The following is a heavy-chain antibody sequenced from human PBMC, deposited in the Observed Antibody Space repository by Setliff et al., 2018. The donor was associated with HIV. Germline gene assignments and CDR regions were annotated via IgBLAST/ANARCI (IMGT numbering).Heavy chain of an antibody. V-gene: IGHV4-4*09. CDR1: GGSISSYY. D-gene: IGHD3-22*01. CDR3: ARGLSFYDPGGFDY. Sequence: SETLSLTCTVSGGSISSYYWSWIRQPPGKGLEWIGFRSTTGSTNYNPSLRSRVTISVDTSKNQFSLKLSSVTAADTAVYYCARGLSFYDPGGFDYWGQGTLVTVSS. CDR2: RSTTGST. J-gene: IGHJ4*02.